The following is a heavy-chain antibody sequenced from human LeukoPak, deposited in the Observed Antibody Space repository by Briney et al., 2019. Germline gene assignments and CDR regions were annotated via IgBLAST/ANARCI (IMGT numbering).Heavy chain of an antibody. V-gene: IGHV1-69*05. CDR2: IIPIFGTA. Sequence: SVKVSCKASGGTFSSYAISWVRQAPGQGLEWRGGIIPIFGTANYAQKFQGRVTITTDESTSTAYMELSSLRSEDTAVYYCAGDTYVDTAMVRGPAWFDPWGQGTLVTVSS. CDR1: GGTFSSYA. J-gene: IGHJ5*02. CDR3: AGDTYVDTAMVRGPAWFDP. D-gene: IGHD5-18*01.